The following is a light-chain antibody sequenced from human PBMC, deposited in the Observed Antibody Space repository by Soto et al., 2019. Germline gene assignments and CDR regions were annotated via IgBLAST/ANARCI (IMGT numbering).Light chain of an antibody. Sequence: EIVMTQSPATLSVSPGERATLSCRASQSVSSNLAWYQQKPGQAPRLLIYGASTRATGIPARFSGSGSGTEFTHTISSLQSEEFAVYYWQQYNTWPPWTFGQGTKVDIK. CDR1: QSVSSN. CDR3: QQYNTWPPWT. J-gene: IGKJ1*01. V-gene: IGKV3-15*01. CDR2: GAS.